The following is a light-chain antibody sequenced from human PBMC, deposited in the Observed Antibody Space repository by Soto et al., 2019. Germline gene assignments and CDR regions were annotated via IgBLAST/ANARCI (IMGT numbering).Light chain of an antibody. CDR3: QNYNGAPWT. CDR1: QGISNY. CDR2: AAS. V-gene: IGKV1-27*01. Sequence: DIQMTQSPASLSSSVGDRVTITCRASQGISNYLVWYQQKPGKVPKLLIYAASTLQSGVPSRFSGSGSGTDFTLTISSLQPEDVATYYCQNYNGAPWTFGQGTKVEIK. J-gene: IGKJ1*01.